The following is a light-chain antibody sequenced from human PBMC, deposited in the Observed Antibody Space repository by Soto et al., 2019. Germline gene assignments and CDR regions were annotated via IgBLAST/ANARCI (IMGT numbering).Light chain of an antibody. V-gene: IGLV7-43*01. J-gene: IGLJ1*01. CDR1: TGAVTSGYY. CDR2: NTR. CDR3: LLYYGGAYV. Sequence: QAVVTQEPSLTVSPGGTVTLTCASSTGAVTSGYYPNWFQQKPGQAPRALIYNTRNKHSWTPARFSGSLLGGKAALTLSGAQPEDEAEYYCLLYYGGAYVFGAGTKATVL.